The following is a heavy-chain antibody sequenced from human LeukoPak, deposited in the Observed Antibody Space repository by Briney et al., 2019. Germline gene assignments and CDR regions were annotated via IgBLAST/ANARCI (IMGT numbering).Heavy chain of an antibody. Sequence: GGSLRLSCAASGFTFSSYSMNWVRQAPGEGLEWVSSISSSSSYIYYADSVKGRFTISRDNAKNSLYLQMNSLRAEDTAVYYCARDSGGIAARRTAIDYWGQGILVTVSS. V-gene: IGHV3-21*01. CDR1: GFTFSSYS. CDR3: ARDSGGIAARRTAIDY. J-gene: IGHJ4*02. CDR2: ISSSSSYI. D-gene: IGHD6-6*01.